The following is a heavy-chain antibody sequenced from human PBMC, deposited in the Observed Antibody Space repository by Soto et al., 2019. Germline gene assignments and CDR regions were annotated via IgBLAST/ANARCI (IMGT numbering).Heavy chain of an antibody. CDR3: ARAVPLEASSSWRIDY. D-gene: IGHD6-13*01. J-gene: IGHJ4*02. CDR1: GGSFSGYY. V-gene: IGHV4-34*01. CDR2: INHSGST. Sequence: SETLSLTCAVYGGSFSGYYWSWIRQPPGKGLEWIGEINHSGSTNYNPSLKSRVTISVDTSKNQFSLKLSSVTAADTAVYYCARAVPLEASSSWRIDYWGQGTLVTVSS.